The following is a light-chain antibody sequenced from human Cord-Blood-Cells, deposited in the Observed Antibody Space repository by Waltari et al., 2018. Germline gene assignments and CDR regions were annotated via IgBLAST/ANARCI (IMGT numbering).Light chain of an antibody. V-gene: IGLV2-23*01. J-gene: IGLJ3*02. CDR1: SSDVGSYNL. CDR2: EGS. Sequence: QSALTQPASGSGSPGQSITISCPGTSSDVGSYNLVSWYQQHPGKAPKLMIYEGSKRPSGVSNRFSGSKSGNTASLTIYGLQAEDEADYYCCSYAGSSTWVFGGGTKLTVL. CDR3: CSYAGSSTWV.